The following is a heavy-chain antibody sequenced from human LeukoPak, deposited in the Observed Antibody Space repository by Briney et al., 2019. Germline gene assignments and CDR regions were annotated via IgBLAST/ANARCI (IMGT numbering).Heavy chain of an antibody. J-gene: IGHJ4*02. CDR3: ARSYGDHERGYFDY. V-gene: IGHV4-34*01. D-gene: IGHD4-17*01. CDR2: INRSGSS. CDR1: GGSFSAHY. Sequence: SETLSLTCAVYGGSFSAHYWSWIRQPPGKGLEWIGEINRSGSSYYNPSLKSRVSMSVDTSKNQFSLKLSSVTAADTAVYYCARSYGDHERGYFDYWGQGTLVTVSS.